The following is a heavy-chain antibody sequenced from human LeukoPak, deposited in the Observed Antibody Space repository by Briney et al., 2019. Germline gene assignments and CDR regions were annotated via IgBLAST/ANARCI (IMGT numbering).Heavy chain of an antibody. V-gene: IGHV1-18*01. CDR2: ISAYNGNT. J-gene: IGHJ3*02. Sequence: GASVKVSCKASGYTFTSYGISWVRQAPGQGLEWMGWISAYNGNTNYAQKLQGRVTMTTDTSTSTAYMELRSLRSDDTAVYYCARGNTMVRGVISPSVGAFDIWGQGTMVTVSS. D-gene: IGHD3-10*01. CDR3: ARGNTMVRGVISPSVGAFDI. CDR1: GYTFTSYG.